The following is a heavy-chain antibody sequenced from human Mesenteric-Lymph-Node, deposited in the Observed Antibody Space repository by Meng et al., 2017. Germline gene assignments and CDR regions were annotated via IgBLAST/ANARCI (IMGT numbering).Heavy chain of an antibody. D-gene: IGHD4-23*01. V-gene: IGHV6-1*01. CDR3: ARGINGGCGD. Sequence: QGQLQQSWPGLVKPSQALSLTCAISGDIVSSNSAAWHWIRQSPSRGLEWLGRTYYRSKWYHEYAVSVKSRITISPDTPKNQFSLQLNSMTPEDTAVYYCARGINGGCGDWGQGTLVTASS. J-gene: IGHJ4*02. CDR2: TYYRSKWYH. CDR1: GDIVSSNSAA.